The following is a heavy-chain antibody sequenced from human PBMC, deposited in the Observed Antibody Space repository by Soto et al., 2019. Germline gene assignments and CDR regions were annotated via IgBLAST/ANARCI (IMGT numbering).Heavy chain of an antibody. J-gene: IGHJ4*02. V-gene: IGHV4-61*08. Sequence: PSETLSLTCTVSGGSINSGGFYWSWIRQHPEKSLEWIGYIYYNGSTNYNPSLKNRVTISVDTSKNQFSLRLSSVTAADTAVYYCARASYYDNSGSSNWGQGTLVTVSS. CDR2: IYYNGST. D-gene: IGHD3-22*01. CDR3: ARASYYDNSGSSN. CDR1: GGSINSGGFY.